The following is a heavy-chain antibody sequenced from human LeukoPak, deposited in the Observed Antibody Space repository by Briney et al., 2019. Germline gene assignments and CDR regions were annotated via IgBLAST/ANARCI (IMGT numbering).Heavy chain of an antibody. Sequence: SVKVSCKASGGTFSSYAISWVRQAPRRGLEWMGGIIPIFGTANYAQKFQGRVTITADESTSTAYMELSSLRSEDTAVYYCARGEARWLQFFDYWGQGTLVAVSS. D-gene: IGHD5-24*01. J-gene: IGHJ4*02. CDR3: ARGEARWLQFFDY. CDR2: IIPIFGTA. CDR1: GGTFSSYA. V-gene: IGHV1-69*01.